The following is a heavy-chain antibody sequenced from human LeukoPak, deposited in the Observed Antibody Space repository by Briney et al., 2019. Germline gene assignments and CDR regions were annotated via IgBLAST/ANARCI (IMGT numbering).Heavy chain of an antibody. J-gene: IGHJ4*02. D-gene: IGHD6-19*01. Sequence: PGRSLRLSCAASGFTFSSYAMHWVRQAPGKGLEWVAVISYDGSNKYYADSVKGRFTISRDNSKNTLYLQMNSLRAEDTAVYYCAGGYSSGWYPIDYWGQGTLVTVSS. CDR3: AGGYSSGWYPIDY. CDR1: GFTFSSYA. CDR2: ISYDGSNK. V-gene: IGHV3-30-3*01.